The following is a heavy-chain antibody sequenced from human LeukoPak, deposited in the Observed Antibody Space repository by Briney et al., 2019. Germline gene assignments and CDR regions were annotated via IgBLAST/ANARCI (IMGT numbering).Heavy chain of an antibody. J-gene: IGHJ2*01. Sequence: GESLKISCAASGFTFDDYTMHWVRQAPGKGLEWVSLISWDGGSTYYADSVKGRFTISRDNRKNSLYLQMNSLRTEDTALYYCAKDSGYDFSGWYFDLWGRGTLVTVSS. CDR1: GFTFDDYT. CDR3: AKDSGYDFSGWYFDL. CDR2: ISWDGGST. D-gene: IGHD5-12*01. V-gene: IGHV3-43*01.